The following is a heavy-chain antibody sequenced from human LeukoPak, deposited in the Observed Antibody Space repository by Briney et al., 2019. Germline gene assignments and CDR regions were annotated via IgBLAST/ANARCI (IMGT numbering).Heavy chain of an antibody. CDR1: GFTFSSYA. J-gene: IGHJ4*02. CDR3: ARDARLGYCSSTSCYAYYFDY. Sequence: SLTLSCSASGFTFSSYAMHWVRPAPGKGLEWVAVIPYDGSKYYADSVKGRFTISRDNSKDTLYLQMNSLRAEDTAVYYCARDARLGYCSSTSCYAYYFDYWGQGTLVTVSS. V-gene: IGHV3-30*04. D-gene: IGHD2-2*01. CDR2: IPYDGSK.